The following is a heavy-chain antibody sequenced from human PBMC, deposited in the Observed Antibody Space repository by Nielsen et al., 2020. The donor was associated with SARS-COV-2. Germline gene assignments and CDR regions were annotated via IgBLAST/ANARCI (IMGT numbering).Heavy chain of an antibody. D-gene: IGHD3-16*01. CDR2: ISSSSSTI. CDR1: GFTFSSYG. CDR3: ARGCLFLGEFNYFDY. Sequence: GGSLRLSCAASGFTFSSYGMHWVRQAPGKGLEWVSYISSSSSTIYYADSVKGRFTISRDNAKNSLYLQMNSLRDEDTAVYYCARGCLFLGEFNYFDYWGQGTLVTVSS. V-gene: IGHV3-48*02. J-gene: IGHJ4*02.